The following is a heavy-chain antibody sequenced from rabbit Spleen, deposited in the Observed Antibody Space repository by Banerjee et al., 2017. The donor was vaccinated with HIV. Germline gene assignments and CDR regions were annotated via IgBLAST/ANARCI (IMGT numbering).Heavy chain of an antibody. CDR3: ARGSATMTMVITGYYFNL. J-gene: IGHJ4*01. Sequence: QEQLVESGGGLVQPEGSLTLTCTASRFSFSSSYYMCWVRQAPGKGLEWVACIYGGSLGSTVYASWAKGRFTISKTSSTTVTLQMTSLTAADTATYFCARGSATMTMVITGYYFNLWGQGTLVTVS. D-gene: IGHD2-1*01. CDR1: RFSFSSSYY. V-gene: IGHV1S45*01. CDR2: IYGGSLGST.